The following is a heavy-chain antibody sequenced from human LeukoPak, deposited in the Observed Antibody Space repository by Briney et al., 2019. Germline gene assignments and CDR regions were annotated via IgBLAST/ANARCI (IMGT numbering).Heavy chain of an antibody. CDR1: GYSFTNYW. V-gene: IGHV5-51*01. CDR3: ARSAKMYGSGSHYNYFDY. D-gene: IGHD3-10*01. CDR2: IYPGDSDT. Sequence: GESLKISCKGSGYSFTNYWIGWVRQMPGKGLEWMGIIYPGDSDTRYSPSFQGQVTISADKSISTAYLQWSSLKASDTAMYYCARSAKMYGSGSHYNYFDYWGQGTLVTVSS. J-gene: IGHJ4*02.